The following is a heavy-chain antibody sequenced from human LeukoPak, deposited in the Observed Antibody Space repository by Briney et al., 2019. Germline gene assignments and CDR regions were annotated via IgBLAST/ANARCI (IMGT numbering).Heavy chain of an antibody. J-gene: IGHJ3*01. Sequence: GESLKISCKGSGYSFTGYWIGWVRQMPGKGLEWMGIIYPGDSDTIYSPSFQGHVTISADKSSSTAYLEWSSPKASDTAMYYCARDRDGYNLDFWGQGTMVTVSS. CDR1: GYSFTGYW. D-gene: IGHD5-24*01. V-gene: IGHV5-51*01. CDR3: ARDRDGYNLDF. CDR2: IYPGDSDT.